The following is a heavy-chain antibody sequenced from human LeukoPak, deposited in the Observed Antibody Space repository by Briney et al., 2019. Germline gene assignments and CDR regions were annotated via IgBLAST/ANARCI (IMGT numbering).Heavy chain of an antibody. CDR1: GYTFTSYY. CDR3: ARGAPIRVAVAATFDP. J-gene: IGHJ5*02. Sequence: ASVKVSCKASGYTFTSYYVHWVRQAPGQGLEWMGIINPSGGSTSYAQKFQDRVTMTRDTSTSTVYMELSSLRSEDTAVYYCARGAPIRVAVAATFDPWGQGTLVTVPS. V-gene: IGHV1-46*01. CDR2: INPSGGST. D-gene: IGHD6-19*01.